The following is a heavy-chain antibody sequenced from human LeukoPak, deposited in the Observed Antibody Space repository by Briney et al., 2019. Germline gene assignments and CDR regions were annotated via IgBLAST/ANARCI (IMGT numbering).Heavy chain of an antibody. CDR3: ARASGPIKKNRFDQ. Sequence: GMSLRLSCATSGFTFSTYGMEWVRQAPGKGLEWVAIIFSDGIRKYYADSVKGRFTISRDISRSTLYLEMNSLSAEDTAVYYCARASGPIKKNRFDQWGQGTLVTVSS. V-gene: IGHV3-30*12. D-gene: IGHD1-26*01. CDR1: GFTFSTYG. J-gene: IGHJ4*02. CDR2: IFSDGIRK.